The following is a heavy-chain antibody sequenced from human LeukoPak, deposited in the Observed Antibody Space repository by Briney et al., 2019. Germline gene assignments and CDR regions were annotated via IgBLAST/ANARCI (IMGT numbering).Heavy chain of an antibody. J-gene: IGHJ4*02. CDR3: ARWGGHCTSGLCYYFDC. D-gene: IGHD2-8*01. Sequence: ASVRVSSTVSGYTLTELSMHWVRQAPGKGLERMGWINPHRGDTDYAHKFQGTVPMTRDTSISTAYMELSRLRSDDTAVYYCARWGGHCTSGLCYYFDCWGQGTLVTVSS. V-gene: IGHV1-2*02. CDR2: INPHRGDT. CDR1: GYTLTELS.